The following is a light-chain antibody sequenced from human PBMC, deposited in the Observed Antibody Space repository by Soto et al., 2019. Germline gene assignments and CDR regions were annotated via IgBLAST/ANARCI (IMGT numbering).Light chain of an antibody. CDR2: AAS. J-gene: IGKJ4*01. CDR3: QQFNTYPLT. CDR1: QGIDSY. V-gene: IGKV1-9*01. Sequence: IQLTQSPSSLSASVGDRVTITCRASQGIDSYLTWYQQKPGQAPKLLIYAASTLQSGVPSRFSGSGSGADFTLTISSLQPEDSATYYCQQFNTYPLTFGGGTKVDIK.